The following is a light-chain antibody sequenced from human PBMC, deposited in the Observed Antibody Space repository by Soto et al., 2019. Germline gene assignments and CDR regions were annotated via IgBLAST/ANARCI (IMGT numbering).Light chain of an antibody. V-gene: IGLV1-51*02. CDR1: SSNIGNNY. CDR2: ENN. CDR3: GTWDSSLSAL. Sequence: QSVLTQPPSVSAAPGQKVTISCSGSSSNIGNNYVSWYQQLPGTAPKLLIYENNKRPSGIPDRFSGSKSGTSATLGITGLPAGGEGDYYCGTWDSSLSALFGGGDKLAVL. J-gene: IGLJ2*01.